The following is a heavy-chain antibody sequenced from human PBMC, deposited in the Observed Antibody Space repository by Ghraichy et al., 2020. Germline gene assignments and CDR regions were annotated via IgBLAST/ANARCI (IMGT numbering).Heavy chain of an antibody. D-gene: IGHD3-10*01. CDR1: GFSFSSYA. Sequence: GGSLRLSCAASGFSFSSYAMSWVRQAPGKGLEWVSAIYDSGAAAFYADSVKGRFTISRDNSRGTLYLQMNGLRADDTAVYYCARPSPYGPTWYGGLDSWGQGTLVTVSS. CDR3: ARPSPYGPTWYGGLDS. J-gene: IGHJ4*02. CDR2: IYDSGAAA. V-gene: IGHV3-23*01.